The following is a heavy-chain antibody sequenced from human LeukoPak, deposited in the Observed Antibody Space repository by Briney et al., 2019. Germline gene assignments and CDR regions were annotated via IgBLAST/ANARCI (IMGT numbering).Heavy chain of an antibody. CDR1: GYTFTGYY. J-gene: IGHJ5*02. V-gene: IGHV1-2*02. Sequence: ASVKVSCKASGYTFTGYYMHWVRQAPGQGLEWMGWINPNSGGTNCAQKFQGRVTMTRDTSISTAYMELSRLRSDDTAVYYCARDTGDTYNWFDPWGQGTLVTVSS. CDR2: INPNSGGT. D-gene: IGHD3-16*01. CDR3: ARDTGDTYNWFDP.